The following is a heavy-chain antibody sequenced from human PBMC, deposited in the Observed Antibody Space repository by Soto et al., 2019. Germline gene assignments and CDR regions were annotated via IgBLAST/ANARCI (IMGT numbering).Heavy chain of an antibody. CDR1: GGTFSSYR. D-gene: IGHD6-13*01. Sequence: SVKVSCKASGGTFSSYRINWLRQAPGQGLEWVGGIVPIYRTADYAQKFQGRVTITADESPRTSYMELRSLKSQDTAVYYCVRDSGAKLSRSWGQGTMVTLSS. CDR3: VRDSGAKLSRS. V-gene: IGHV1-69*13. J-gene: IGHJ4*02. CDR2: IVPIYRTA.